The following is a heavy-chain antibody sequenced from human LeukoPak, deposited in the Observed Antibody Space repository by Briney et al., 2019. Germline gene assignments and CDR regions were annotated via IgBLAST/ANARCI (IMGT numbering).Heavy chain of an antibody. V-gene: IGHV3-7*01. CDR3: AADNSGYNWQGY. J-gene: IGHJ4*02. D-gene: IGHD3-22*01. Sequence: PGGSLRLSCAASGFRFSSYWMSWVRQAPGKGLEWMANIKPDGSEEYYVDSVKGRFTISRDNAKNSLYLQVNSLRVEDTAVYFCAADNSGYNWQGYWGQGTLVTVSS. CDR1: GFRFSSYW. CDR2: IKPDGSEE.